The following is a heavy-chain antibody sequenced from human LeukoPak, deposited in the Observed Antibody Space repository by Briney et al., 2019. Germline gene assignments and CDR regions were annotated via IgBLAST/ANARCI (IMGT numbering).Heavy chain of an antibody. CDR3: ARQRLVQRVFDI. CDR1: GYSFTSYW. CDR2: IDPSDSYT. Sequence: GESPRISCKGPGYSFTSYWITWVRQMPGKGLEWMGRIDPSDSYTNYSPSFQGHVTISPDKSISTAYLQWSSLKASDTAMYYCARQRLVQRVFDIWGQGTMVTVSS. D-gene: IGHD6-13*01. J-gene: IGHJ3*02. V-gene: IGHV5-10-1*01.